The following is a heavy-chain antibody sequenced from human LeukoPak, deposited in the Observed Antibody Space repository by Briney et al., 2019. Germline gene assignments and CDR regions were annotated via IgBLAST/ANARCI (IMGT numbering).Heavy chain of an antibody. V-gene: IGHV1-69*06. Sequence: ASVKVSCKASGGTFSSCAISWVRQAPGQGLEWMGGIIPIFGTANYAQKFQGRVTITADKSTSTAYMELSSLRSEDTAVYYCARDAGAPLLYYYYYYGMDVWGKGTTVTVSS. CDR3: ARDAGAPLLYYYYYYGMDV. J-gene: IGHJ6*04. CDR1: GGTFSSCA. CDR2: IIPIFGTA. D-gene: IGHD3-10*01.